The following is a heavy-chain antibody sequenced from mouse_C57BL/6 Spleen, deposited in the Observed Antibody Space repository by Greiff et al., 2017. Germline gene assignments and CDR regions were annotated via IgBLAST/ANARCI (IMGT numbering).Heavy chain of an antibody. V-gene: IGHV1-52*01. J-gene: IGHJ1*03. CDR3: ARSTTVVATGWYFDG. CDR1: GYTFTSYW. Sequence: VQLQQPGAELVRPGASVKLSCKASGYTFTSYWMHWVKQRPIQGLEWIGKIDPTDSETNYNQKFKDKATLTVDKSSSTAYMQLSSLTSEDSAVYYCARSTTVVATGWYFDGWGTGTTVTVSS. CDR2: IDPTDSET. D-gene: IGHD1-1*01.